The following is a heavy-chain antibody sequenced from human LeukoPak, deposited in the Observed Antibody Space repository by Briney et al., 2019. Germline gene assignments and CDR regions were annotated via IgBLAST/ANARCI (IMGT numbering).Heavy chain of an antibody. D-gene: IGHD3-3*02. V-gene: IGHV4-59*01. CDR2: IYYSGST. Sequence: PSETLSLTCTVSGGSISSYYWRWIRHPPGGGLGWIGYIYYSGSTNYNPSLKSRVTISVDTSKTQFSLKLSSVTAADTAVYYCARSHFWSGYEDYYFDYWGQGTLVTVSS. J-gene: IGHJ4*02. CDR1: GGSISSYY. CDR3: ARSHFWSGYEDYYFDY.